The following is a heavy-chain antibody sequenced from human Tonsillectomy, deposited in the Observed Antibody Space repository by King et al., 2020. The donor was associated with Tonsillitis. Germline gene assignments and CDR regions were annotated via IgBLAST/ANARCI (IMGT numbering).Heavy chain of an antibody. CDR1: GFPLKSYA. CDR3: ARDPVPPY. D-gene: IGHD6-6*01. V-gene: IGHV3-30*04. J-gene: IGHJ4*02. Sequence: VQLVESGGGLVQPGGPLRLPCAPSGFPLKSYAMHGARRPPGRGRDGVAFKTYEKNDKYYADSVKGRFTISRDNPKNTLYLQMNSLRSEDTAVYYCARDPVPPYWGQGTLVTVSS. CDR2: KTYEKNDK.